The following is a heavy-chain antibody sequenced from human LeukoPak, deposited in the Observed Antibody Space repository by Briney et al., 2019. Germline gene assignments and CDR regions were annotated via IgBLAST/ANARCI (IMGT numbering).Heavy chain of an antibody. V-gene: IGHV3-21*01. CDR2: ISSSSTYI. CDR1: GFTFSSYC. J-gene: IGHJ4*02. D-gene: IGHD2-2*01. Sequence: GGSLRLSCAASGFTFSSYCMNWVRQAPGKGLEWVSFISSSSTYIYYADSVKGRFTISRDNAKNSLYLQMNSLRAEDTAVYYCARDARFVVVPAATDYWGQGTLVTVSS. CDR3: ARDARFVVVPAATDY.